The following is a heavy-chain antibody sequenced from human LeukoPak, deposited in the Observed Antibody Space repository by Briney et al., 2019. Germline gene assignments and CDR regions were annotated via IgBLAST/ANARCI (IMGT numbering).Heavy chain of an antibody. V-gene: IGHV4-59*07. D-gene: IGHD2-21*02. J-gene: IGHJ5*02. CDR2: MYYRGST. CDR3: ARSPGVTAISRFDP. Sequence: SDTPSLTCTVSGGSISNYYWSWIRQPPGKGLEWIGYMYYRGSTNYNPSRKSRVTISVDTSKNQFSLNLSSVTAADTAVYYCARSPGVTAISRFDPWGQGTLVTVSS. CDR1: GGSISNYY.